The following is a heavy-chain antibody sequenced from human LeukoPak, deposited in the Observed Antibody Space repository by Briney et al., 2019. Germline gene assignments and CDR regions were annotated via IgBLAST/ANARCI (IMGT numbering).Heavy chain of an antibody. CDR1: GGSISNYF. D-gene: IGHD2-15*01. Sequence: SETLSLTCTVTGGSISNYFWSWIRQPPGKGLECIGYIYYSDSTNYNPSLKSRVTISVDTSKNQFSLKLSSVTAADTAVYYCARGVVAAPQTFDYWGQGTLVAFSS. J-gene: IGHJ4*02. CDR3: ARGVVAAPQTFDY. V-gene: IGHV4-59*01. CDR2: IYYSDST.